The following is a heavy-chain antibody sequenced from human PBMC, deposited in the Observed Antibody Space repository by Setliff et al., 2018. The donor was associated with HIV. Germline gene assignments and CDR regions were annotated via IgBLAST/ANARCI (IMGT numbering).Heavy chain of an antibody. CDR2: IYDSGTS. V-gene: IGHV4-59*01. Sequence: SETMSLTCTFSGGSISSYYWSWIRQPAGKGLARIWYIYDSGTSNYNHSLKSRVTISVDTSKNQFSLKLSSVTAADTAVYFCARSLTYDYTWFDVWGQGTLVTVSS. CDR3: ARSLTYDYTWFDV. CDR1: GGSISSYY. D-gene: IGHD4-4*01. J-gene: IGHJ5*02.